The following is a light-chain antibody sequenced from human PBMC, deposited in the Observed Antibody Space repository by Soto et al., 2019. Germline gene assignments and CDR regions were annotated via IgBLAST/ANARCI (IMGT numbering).Light chain of an antibody. V-gene: IGLV7-46*01. CDR3: LLCYSEIRL. Sequence: QAVVTQEPSLTVSPGGTVTLTCGSSTGPVTSSHYPYWFQQEPGQAPRTLIFDTSNKLSWTPARFSGSLLGGKAALILTGAQPEDEAEYYCLLCYSEIRLFGGGTKLTVL. J-gene: IGLJ2*01. CDR2: DTS. CDR1: TGPVTSSHY.